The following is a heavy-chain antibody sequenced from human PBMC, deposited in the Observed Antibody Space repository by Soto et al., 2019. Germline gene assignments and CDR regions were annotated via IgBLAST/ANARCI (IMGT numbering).Heavy chain of an antibody. CDR3: ARVRTSLDFYYYYFYV. Sequence: QVQLQESGPGLVKPSETLSLTCTVSGDSTSDDYWSWIRQPPGKTLEWIGYIYYSGSTSDNTSFKSRVTISVGTSKTQFSLKMSSVTADDTAVYYCARVRTSLDFYYYYFYVWGIGATVTVCS. CDR1: GDSTSDDY. D-gene: IGHD3-10*01. CDR2: IYYSGST. V-gene: IGHV4-59*08. J-gene: IGHJ6*03.